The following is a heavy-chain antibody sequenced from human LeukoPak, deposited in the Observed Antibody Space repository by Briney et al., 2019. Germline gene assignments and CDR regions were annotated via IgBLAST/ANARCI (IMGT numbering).Heavy chain of an antibody. Sequence: SETLSLTCTVSGGSISSSINYWAWIRQTPGKGLEWIGSNYYSGSAYYKPSLKSRATISLDTSKNQFSLKLSSVTAADTAVYYCARRLLHYYYMDVWGKGTTVTVSS. V-gene: IGHV4-39*01. CDR3: ARRLLHYYYMDV. CDR2: NYYSGSA. CDR1: GGSISSSINY. J-gene: IGHJ6*03. D-gene: IGHD2-21*01.